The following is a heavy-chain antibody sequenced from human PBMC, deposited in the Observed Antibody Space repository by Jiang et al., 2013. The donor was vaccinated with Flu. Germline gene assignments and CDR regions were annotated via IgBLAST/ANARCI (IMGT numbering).Heavy chain of an antibody. CDR1: GFTFSSYG. V-gene: IGHV3-30*18. CDR2: ISYDGSNK. Sequence: QLVESGGGVVQPGRSLRLSCAASGFTFSSYGMHWVRQAPGKGLEWVAVISYDGSNKYYADSVKGRFTISRDNSKNTLYLQMNSLRAEDTAVYYCANDYGDYWGQGTLVTVSS. CDR3: ANDYGDY. J-gene: IGHJ4*02. D-gene: IGHD4-17*01.